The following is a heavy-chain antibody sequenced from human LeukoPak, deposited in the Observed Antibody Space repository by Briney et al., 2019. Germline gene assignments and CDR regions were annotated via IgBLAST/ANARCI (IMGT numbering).Heavy chain of an antibody. V-gene: IGHV4-31*03. J-gene: IGHJ4*02. D-gene: IGHD3-22*01. CDR3: AREAHYYDSSGYYYGQGDYYLDY. Sequence: PSETLSLTCTVSGGSISSGGYYWSWIRQHPGKGLEWIGYIYYSGSTYYNPSLKSRVTISVDPSKNQFSLKLTSVTAADTAVYYCAREAHYYDSSGYYYGQGDYYLDYWGQGTLVTVSS. CDR2: IYYSGST. CDR1: GGSISSGGYY.